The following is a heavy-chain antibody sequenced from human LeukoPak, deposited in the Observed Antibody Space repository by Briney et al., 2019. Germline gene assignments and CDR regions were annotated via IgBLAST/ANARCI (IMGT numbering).Heavy chain of an antibody. Sequence: PGGSLRLSCAASGFTFSDQWMNWVRQAPGKGLEWVANIKQDGSEKYYVDSVKGRFTISRDNAKNSLYLQMNSLRAEDTAVYYCARGGRTGDYWGQGTLVTVSS. V-gene: IGHV3-7*01. J-gene: IGHJ4*02. D-gene: IGHD1-14*01. CDR3: ARGGRTGDY. CDR1: GFTFSDQW. CDR2: IKQDGSEK.